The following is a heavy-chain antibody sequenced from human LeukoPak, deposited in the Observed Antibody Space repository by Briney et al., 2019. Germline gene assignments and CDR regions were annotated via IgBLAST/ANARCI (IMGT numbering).Heavy chain of an antibody. CDR3: ALCFGDASGFDP. CDR1: GYTFTSYD. Sequence: GASVKVSSKASGYTFTSYDINWVRQAPGEGGEWMGWMNPNSGNTGYAQKFQGRVTMTRNTSISTAYMELSSLRSEDTAVYYCALCFGDASGFDPWGQGTLVTVSS. D-gene: IGHD3-10*01. J-gene: IGHJ5*02. CDR2: MNPNSGNT. V-gene: IGHV1-8*01.